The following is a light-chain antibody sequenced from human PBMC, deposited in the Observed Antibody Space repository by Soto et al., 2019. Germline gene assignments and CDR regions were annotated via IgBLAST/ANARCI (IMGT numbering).Light chain of an antibody. CDR3: QSYDSSLSGSV. J-gene: IGLJ2*01. CDR1: NSNIGAGYD. Sequence: QPVLTQPPSVSGAPGQRVTISCTGSNSNIGAGYDVHWYQQLPGTAPKLLIYGNNNRPSGVPDRFSGSKSGTSASLAITGLQVEDEADYYCQSYDSSLSGSVFGGGTKLTVL. V-gene: IGLV1-40*01. CDR2: GNN.